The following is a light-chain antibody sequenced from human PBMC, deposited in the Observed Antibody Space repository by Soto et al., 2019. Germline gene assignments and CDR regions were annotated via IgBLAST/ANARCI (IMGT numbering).Light chain of an antibody. Sequence: EVVMTQSPATLSVSPGESATLSCRASQSVGSNFAWYQQKPAHPPRLLLYGTSTRATGIPARLSGSVSGTVFTLTIRSLQAEDFAVYYGQQHGDWARTYGQGIKVEI. CDR1: QSVGSN. J-gene: IGKJ1*01. CDR2: GTS. CDR3: QQHGDWART. V-gene: IGKV3-15*01.